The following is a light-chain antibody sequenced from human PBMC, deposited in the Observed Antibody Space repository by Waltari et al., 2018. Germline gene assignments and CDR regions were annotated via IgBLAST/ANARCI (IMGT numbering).Light chain of an antibody. V-gene: IGKV1-33*01. CDR2: DAS. J-gene: IGKJ1*01. CDR1: QDIRNY. Sequence: DIQMTQSPSSMSASVGDRVSITCQASQDIRNYLSWHQQKPGKAPQLLIYDASNFETGVPSRFGGSASGTDFTFTISSLQPEDIATYYCQQDKDLPRTFGQGTKVEFK. CDR3: QQDKDLPRT.